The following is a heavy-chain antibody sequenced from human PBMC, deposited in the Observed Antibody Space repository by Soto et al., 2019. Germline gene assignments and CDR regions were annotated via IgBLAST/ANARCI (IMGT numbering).Heavy chain of an antibody. CDR3: ARIWSGFNYYRMDV. V-gene: IGHV2-70*11. D-gene: IGHD3-3*01. CDR2: IDWDDDK. Sequence: SGPTLVNPTQTLTLTCTFSGFSLSTSGMCVSWIRQPPGKALEWLARIDWDDDKYYSTSLKTRLTISKDTSKNQVVLTMTNMDPVDTATYYCARIWSGFNYYRMDVWGQGTTVTVS. CDR1: GFSLSTSGMC. J-gene: IGHJ6*02.